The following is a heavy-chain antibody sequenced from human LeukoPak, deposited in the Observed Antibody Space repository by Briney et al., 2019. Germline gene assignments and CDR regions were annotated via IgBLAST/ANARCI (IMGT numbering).Heavy chain of an antibody. J-gene: IGHJ4*02. Sequence: GASVKVSCKASGYIFTSYAISWVRQAPGQGLEWMGWISAYNGNTNYAQKLQGRITMTTDTSTSTAYMELRSLRSDDTAVYYCAREPHPSGYDFWGQGTLVTVSS. CDR2: ISAYNGNT. D-gene: IGHD5-12*01. CDR1: GYIFTSYA. V-gene: IGHV1-18*01. CDR3: AREPHPSGYDF.